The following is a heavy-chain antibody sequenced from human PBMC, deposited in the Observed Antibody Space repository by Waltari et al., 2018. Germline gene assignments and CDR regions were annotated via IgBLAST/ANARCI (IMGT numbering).Heavy chain of an antibody. D-gene: IGHD3-3*01. V-gene: IGHV1-2*02. J-gene: IGHJ4*02. CDR1: GYTFTGSH. CDR3: AREEGYDFWSGPGIT. Sequence: QVQLVQSGAEVKKPGASVKVSCKASGYTFTGSHMHWVRQAPGQGLGWMGWINPNSGGTNYAQKFQGRVTMTRDTSISTAYMELSRLRSDDTAVYYCAREEGYDFWSGPGITWGQGTLVTVSS. CDR2: INPNSGGT.